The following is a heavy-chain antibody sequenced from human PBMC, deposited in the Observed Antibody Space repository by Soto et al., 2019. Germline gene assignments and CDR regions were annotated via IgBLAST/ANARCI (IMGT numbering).Heavy chain of an antibody. V-gene: IGHV4-30-2*01. Sequence: TLSLTCAVSGGSISSGGYSWSWIRQPPGKGLEWIGYIYHSGSTYYNPSLKSRVTISVDRSKNQFSLKLSSVTAADTAVYYCARVGYDFWSGYYNWFDPWGQGTLVTVSS. CDR3: ARVGYDFWSGYYNWFDP. J-gene: IGHJ5*02. CDR1: GGSISSGGYS. CDR2: IYHSGST. D-gene: IGHD3-3*01.